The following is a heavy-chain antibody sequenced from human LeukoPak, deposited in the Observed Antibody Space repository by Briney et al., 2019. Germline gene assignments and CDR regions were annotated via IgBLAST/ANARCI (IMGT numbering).Heavy chain of an antibody. D-gene: IGHD3-10*01. CDR3: ARGKEVITMLRGLKPGYYFDY. Sequence: PSETLSPTCTVSGGSITNFYWSWIRQPPGNRLGWFGYFHYSGITKYKSSLKSRVTIPVDTSKTQFSLKLNSVTAADTAVYYCARGKEVITMLRGLKPGYYFDYWGQGTLVTVSS. CDR2: FHYSGIT. CDR1: GGSITNFY. V-gene: IGHV4-59*01. J-gene: IGHJ4*02.